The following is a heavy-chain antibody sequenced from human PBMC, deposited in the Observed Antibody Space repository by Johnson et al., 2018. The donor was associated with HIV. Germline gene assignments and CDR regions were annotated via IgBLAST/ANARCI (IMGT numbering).Heavy chain of an antibody. D-gene: IGHD4-17*01. CDR2: ISSNGGNT. CDR1: GFSFSSYA. CDR3: ARAMTTVSTWAFDI. V-gene: IGHV3-64*01. J-gene: IGHJ3*02. Sequence: VQLVESGGGLVQPGGSLRLSCAASGFSFSSYAMSWVRQTPGKGLEYVSAISSNGGNTFYANSVKDRFTIFRDNAKSTLYLQMGSLTVEDTAVYYCARAMTTVSTWAFDIWGQGTMVTVSS.